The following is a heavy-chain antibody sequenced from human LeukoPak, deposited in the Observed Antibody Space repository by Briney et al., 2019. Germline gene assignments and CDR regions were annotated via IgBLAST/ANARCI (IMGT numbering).Heavy chain of an antibody. D-gene: IGHD7-27*01. Sequence: SETLSLTCAVSGGSISSGIYFWGWVRQSPGKGLEHVGSLYHDGTTKYTPSLTSRLTISSDTSNTQFSLTLTSVTAADTAVYFCARQSDNTGAAGVATAFNIWGQGTMVTVSS. CDR1: GGSISSGIYF. CDR3: ARQSDNTGAAGVATAFNI. CDR2: LYHDGTT. J-gene: IGHJ3*02. V-gene: IGHV4-39*01.